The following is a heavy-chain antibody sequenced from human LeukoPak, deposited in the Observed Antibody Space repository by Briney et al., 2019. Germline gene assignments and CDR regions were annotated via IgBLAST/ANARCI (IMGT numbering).Heavy chain of an antibody. J-gene: IGHJ4*02. D-gene: IGHD6-13*01. CDR3: ARPMYSSSWYLPGY. Sequence: GASVKVSCKASGYTFTSYDINWVRQATGQGLEWMGWMNPNSGNTGYAQKFQGRVTMTRNTPINTAYMELSSLGSEDTAVYYCARPMYSSSWYLPGYWGQGTLVTVSS. V-gene: IGHV1-8*01. CDR2: MNPNSGNT. CDR1: GYTFTSYD.